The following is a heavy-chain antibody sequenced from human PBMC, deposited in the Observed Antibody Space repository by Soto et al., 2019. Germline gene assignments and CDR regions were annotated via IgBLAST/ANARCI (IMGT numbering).Heavy chain of an antibody. CDR2: IIPIFGTA. D-gene: IGHD1-26*01. Sequence: SVKVSCKASGGTFSSYAISWVRQAPGQGLEWMGGIIPIFGTANYAQKFQGRVTITADESTSTAYMELSSLRSEDTAVYYCARPIVGAKYYYYYYGIDVWGQGTTVTVSS. CDR3: ARPIVGAKYYYYYYGIDV. J-gene: IGHJ6*02. V-gene: IGHV1-69*13. CDR1: GGTFSSYA.